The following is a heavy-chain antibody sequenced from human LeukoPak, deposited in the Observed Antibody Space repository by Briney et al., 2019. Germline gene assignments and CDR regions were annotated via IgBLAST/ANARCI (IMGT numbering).Heavy chain of an antibody. J-gene: IGHJ6*02. Sequence: PGGSLRLSCAASGFTFSTYPMHWVRQAPGKGLEWVASISYDGSDKVFPDSVKGRFAISRDNSNNTLYLQMNSLRPEDTAVYFCAREFQDIVVVVAARAHYYGMDVWGQGTTVTVSS. V-gene: IGHV3-30*09. CDR3: AREFQDIVVVVAARAHYYGMDV. D-gene: IGHD2-15*01. CDR1: GFTFSTYP. CDR2: ISYDGSDK.